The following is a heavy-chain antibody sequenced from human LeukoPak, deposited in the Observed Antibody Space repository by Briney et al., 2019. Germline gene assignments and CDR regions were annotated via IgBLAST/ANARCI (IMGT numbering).Heavy chain of an antibody. Sequence: PGGSLRLSCAASGFTFSNAWMIWVRQAPGKGLEWVGRIKSKTDGGTTDYAAPVKGRFTISRDDSKNTLYLQMNSLKTEDTAVYYCTTDPLPDCSSTSCYYYYYMDVWGKGTTVTVSS. J-gene: IGHJ6*03. CDR1: GFTFSNAW. CDR2: IKSKTDGGTT. V-gene: IGHV3-15*01. CDR3: TTDPLPDCSSTSCYYYYYMDV. D-gene: IGHD2-2*01.